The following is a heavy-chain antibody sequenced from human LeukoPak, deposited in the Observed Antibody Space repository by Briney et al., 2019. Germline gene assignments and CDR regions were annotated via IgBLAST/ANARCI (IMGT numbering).Heavy chain of an antibody. CDR1: GFTFSSDW. V-gene: IGHV3-7*01. CDR2: IKQDGTEK. J-gene: IGHJ4*02. D-gene: IGHD3-22*01. CDR3: ARGDYYDRRFDY. Sequence: SGGSLRLSCVASGFTFSSDWMNWVRQAPGKGLEWVADIKQDGTEKYYVDSVKGRFTISRDNAKNSLYLQTNSLRAEDTAVYYCARGDYYDRRFDYWGQGTLVTVSS.